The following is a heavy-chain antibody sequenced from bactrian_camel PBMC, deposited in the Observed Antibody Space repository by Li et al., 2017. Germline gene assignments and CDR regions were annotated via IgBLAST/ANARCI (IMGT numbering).Heavy chain of an antibody. CDR3: AVDHSGYHCSKPIQHLPDFAF. D-gene: IGHD2*01. J-gene: IGHJ6*01. CDR1: AMTYASSC. V-gene: IGHV3S9*01. CDR2: IDNYGRP. Sequence: QVQLVESGGGEVEAGRSLRLSCVASAMTYASSCLAWFRQVPGKEREGVASIDNYGRPKYADSVRGRFTISKADAANTLALQMDSLKPEDTAMYSCAVDHSGYHCSKPIQHLPDFAFAGQGTQVTVS.